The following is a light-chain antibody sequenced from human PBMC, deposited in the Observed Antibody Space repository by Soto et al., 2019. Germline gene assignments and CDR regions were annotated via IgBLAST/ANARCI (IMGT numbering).Light chain of an antibody. CDR3: QQYKSYPST. J-gene: IGKJ1*01. Sequence: EIVMTQSPATLSVSPGERATLSCRASQNVASNLAWYQQKPGQAPRLLIYGASTRATGMPARFSGSGSGTEFTLTISSLQPDDFATFYCQQYKSYPSTFGQGTKVEI. CDR1: QNVASN. CDR2: GAS. V-gene: IGKV3-15*01.